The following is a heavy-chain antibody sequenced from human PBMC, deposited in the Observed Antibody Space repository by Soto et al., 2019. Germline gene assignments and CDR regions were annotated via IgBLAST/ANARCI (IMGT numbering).Heavy chain of an antibody. CDR2: ICYSGST. CDR1: GGSISRYY. J-gene: IGHJ4*02. V-gene: IGHV4-59*01. D-gene: IGHD4-17*01. CDR3: ARGGYGDYVDY. Sequence: QVQLQESGPGLVKPSETLSLTCTVSGGSISRYYWSWIRQPPRKGLEWIGYICYSGSTNYNPSLKSRVTISVDTSKNQFSLKLSSVTAADTAVYYCARGGYGDYVDYWGLGTLVTVSS.